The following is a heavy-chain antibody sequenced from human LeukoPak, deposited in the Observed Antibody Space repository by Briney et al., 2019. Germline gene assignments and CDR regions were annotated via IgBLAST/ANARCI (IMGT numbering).Heavy chain of an antibody. CDR2: INHIGST. Sequence: SETLSLTCAVYGGSFSGYYWSWIRQPPGKGLEWIGEINHIGSTYYNTSLKSRVTISVDTSKNQFSMKLSSVPAAETAVYYCARGPNNYGDYYRLGAFDIWGQGTMVTVSS. CDR3: ARGPNNYGDYYRLGAFDI. D-gene: IGHD4-17*01. J-gene: IGHJ3*02. V-gene: IGHV4-34*01. CDR1: GGSFSGYY.